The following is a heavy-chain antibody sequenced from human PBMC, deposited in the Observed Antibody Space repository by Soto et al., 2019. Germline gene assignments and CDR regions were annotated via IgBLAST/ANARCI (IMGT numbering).Heavy chain of an antibody. V-gene: IGHV4-34*01. CDR2: INHSGST. J-gene: IGHJ5*02. Sequence: SETLSLTCAVYGGSFSGYYWSWIRQPPGKGLEWIGEINHSGSTNYNPSLKSRVTISVDTSKNQFSLKLSSVTAADTAVYYCAVGPYSSSSGRNNWFDPWGQGTLVTVSS. CDR1: GGSFSGYY. CDR3: AVGPYSSSSGRNNWFDP. D-gene: IGHD6-6*01.